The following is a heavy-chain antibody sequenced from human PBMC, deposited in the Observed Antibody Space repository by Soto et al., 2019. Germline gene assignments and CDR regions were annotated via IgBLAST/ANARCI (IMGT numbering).Heavy chain of an antibody. CDR3: ARAPIWGPTGDLDY. V-gene: IGHV1-2*02. CDR1: GYTFTDYH. D-gene: IGHD1-26*01. J-gene: IGHJ4*02. CDR2: MTPASGVV. Sequence: QVHLVQSGAEVKRPGDSVKVSCKASGYTFTDYHIHWVRQAPGQGLEWMGRMTPASGVVYYSSMFRGRVALTRDTSINTAYMDLTALRFDDTAVYYCARAPIWGPTGDLDYWGQGSLAIVST.